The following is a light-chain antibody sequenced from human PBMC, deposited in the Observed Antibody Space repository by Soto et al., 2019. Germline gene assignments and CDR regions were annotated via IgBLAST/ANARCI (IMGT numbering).Light chain of an antibody. CDR2: DAS. Sequence: PSTLSSSIRYEVTITCRASQTISRWLAWYQQKPGRAPKLLIYDASNLESGVPSRFSGSGSETEFSLTISRLQPDDFATSFGHFRGLGQGARLAI. J-gene: IGKJ5*01. CDR1: QTISRW. CDR3: HFRG. V-gene: IGKV1-5*01.